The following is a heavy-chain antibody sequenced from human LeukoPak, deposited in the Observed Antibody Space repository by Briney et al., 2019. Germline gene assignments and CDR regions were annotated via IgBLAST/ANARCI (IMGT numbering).Heavy chain of an antibody. J-gene: IGHJ6*03. V-gene: IGHV4-4*07. CDR1: GGSISSYY. D-gene: IGHD1-26*01. Sequence: TSSEALSLTCTVSGGSISSYYWSWIRQPAGKGLEWIGRIYTSGSTNYNPSLKSRVTMSVDTSKNQFSLKLSSVTAADTAVYYCARDQGSGSYPYYYYYMDVWGKGTTVIVSS. CDR3: ARDQGSGSYPYYYYYMDV. CDR2: IYTSGST.